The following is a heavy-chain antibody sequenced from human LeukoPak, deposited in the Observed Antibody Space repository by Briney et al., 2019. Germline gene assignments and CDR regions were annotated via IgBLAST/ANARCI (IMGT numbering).Heavy chain of an antibody. CDR3: ARDHRADPAYNWFDP. D-gene: IGHD1-14*01. V-gene: IGHV1-69*06. CDR1: GGTFSSYA. Sequence: ASVKVSCKASGGTFSSYAISWVRQAPGQGLEWMGGIIPIFGTANYAQKFQGRVTITADKSTSTAYMELSSLRAEDTAVYYCARDHRADPAYNWFDPWRQGTLVTVSS. CDR2: IIPIFGTA. J-gene: IGHJ5*02.